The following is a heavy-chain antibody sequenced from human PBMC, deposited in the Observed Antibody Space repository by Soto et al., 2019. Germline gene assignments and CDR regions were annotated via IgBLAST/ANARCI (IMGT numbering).Heavy chain of an antibody. D-gene: IGHD2-21*02. CDR2: ISYTGNT. Sequence: QLHLQESGPGLVKPSETLSLTCTVSGGSISSSSYYWDWIRQPPGKGLEWIESISYTGNTYSNPSLKSRVTTSVDTSNNQISLKLSSVTAADTAIYYCARRRRLTPGCFDPWGQGTLVTVSS. J-gene: IGHJ5*02. CDR1: GGSISSSSYY. CDR3: ARRRRLTPGCFDP. V-gene: IGHV4-39*01.